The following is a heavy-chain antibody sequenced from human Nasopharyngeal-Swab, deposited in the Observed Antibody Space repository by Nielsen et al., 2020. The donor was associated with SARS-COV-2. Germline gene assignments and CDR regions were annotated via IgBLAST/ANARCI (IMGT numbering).Heavy chain of an antibody. Sequence: SETLSLTCTVSGGSISSYYWSWIRQPPGKGLEWIGYIYYSGSTNYNPSLKSRVTISVDTSKNQFSLKLSSVTAADTAVYYCARASDYGGNYEPFDYWAREPWSPSPQ. CDR3: ARASDYGGNYEPFDY. D-gene: IGHD4-23*01. CDR1: GGSISSYY. CDR2: IYYSGST. V-gene: IGHV4-59*01. J-gene: IGHJ4*02.